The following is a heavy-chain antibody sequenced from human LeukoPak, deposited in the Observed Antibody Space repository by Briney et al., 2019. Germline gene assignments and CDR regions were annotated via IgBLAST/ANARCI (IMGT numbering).Heavy chain of an antibody. V-gene: IGHV4-30-4*01. CDR1: GGSISSGDYY. D-gene: IGHD5-18*01. CDR2: IYYSGST. CDR3: ASWGVDTAMALDY. Sequence: PSETLSLTCTVSGGSISSGDYYWSWIRQPPGKGLEWTGYIYYSGSTYYNPSLKSRVTISVDTSKNQFSLKLSSVTAADTAVYYCASWGVDTAMALDYWGQGTLVTVSS. J-gene: IGHJ4*02.